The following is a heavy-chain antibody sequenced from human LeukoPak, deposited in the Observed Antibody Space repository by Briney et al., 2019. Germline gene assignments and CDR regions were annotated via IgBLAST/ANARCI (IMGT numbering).Heavy chain of an antibody. J-gene: IGHJ6*01. D-gene: IGHD3-3*01. CDR1: GYTFTGYY. Sequence: ASVKVSCKASGYTFTGYYMHWVRQAPGQGLEWMGWINPDSGGTNYAKNFQGRLTMTRDTSISTAYMELSRLRSDDTAVYYSARGLGGYYYGMDVWGEGTTVIVSS. CDR3: ARGLGGYYYGMDV. CDR2: INPDSGGT. V-gene: IGHV1-2*02.